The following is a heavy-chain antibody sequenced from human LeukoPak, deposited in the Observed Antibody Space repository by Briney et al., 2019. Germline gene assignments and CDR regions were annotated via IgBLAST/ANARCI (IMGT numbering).Heavy chain of an antibody. J-gene: IGHJ4*02. CDR2: ISSNGGIT. CDR1: GFTFSSYA. D-gene: IGHD1-14*01. V-gene: IGHV3-64*01. Sequence: GGSLRLSCAASGFTFSSYAMHWVRQAPGKGLEYVSAISSNGGITYYANSVKGRFTISRDNSKNTLYLQMGSLRAEDMAVYYCARVWTRTTDYWGQGTLVTLSS. CDR3: ARVWTRTTDY.